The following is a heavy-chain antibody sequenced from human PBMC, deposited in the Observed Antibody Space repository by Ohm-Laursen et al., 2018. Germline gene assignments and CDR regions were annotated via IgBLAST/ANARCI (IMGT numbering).Heavy chain of an antibody. CDR2: INLSGGST. CDR3: ARGGVVGYYYGMDV. V-gene: IGHV1-46*01. D-gene: IGHD3-16*01. Sequence: ASVKVSCKASGYTFTSYYMHWVRQAPGQGLEWMGIINLSGGSTNYAQKFQGRVTMTRDTSTSTVYMELSSLRSDDTALYYCARGGVVGYYYGMDVWDQGTTVTVSS. CDR1: GYTFTSYY. J-gene: IGHJ6*02.